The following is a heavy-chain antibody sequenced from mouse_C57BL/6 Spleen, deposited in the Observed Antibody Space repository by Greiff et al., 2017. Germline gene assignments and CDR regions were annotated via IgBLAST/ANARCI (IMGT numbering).Heavy chain of an antibody. J-gene: IGHJ4*01. V-gene: IGHV1-62-2*01. Sequence: VLLLQSGAELVKPGASVKLSCKASGYTFTEYTIHWVKQRSGQGLEWIGWIYPGSGSIKYNEKFKGKATLTADKSSSTVYMELSRLTAEDAAVXLCTRHEGIDYWGQGTSVTVSS. CDR1: GYTFTEYT. CDR3: TRHEGIDY. CDR2: IYPGSGSI.